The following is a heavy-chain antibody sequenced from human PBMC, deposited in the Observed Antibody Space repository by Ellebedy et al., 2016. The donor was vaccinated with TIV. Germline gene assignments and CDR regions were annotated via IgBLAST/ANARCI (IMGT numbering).Heavy chain of an antibody. V-gene: IGHV3-9*01. CDR1: GFTFDDYA. J-gene: IGHJ4*02. CDR2: ISWNSGSI. CDR3: AKSASYFDY. Sequence: SLKISCAASGFTFDDYAMPWVRQAPGTGLEWVSGISWNSGSIGYADSVKGRFTISRDNSKNTLYLQMNSLRAEDTAVYYCAKSASYFDYWGQGTLVTVSS.